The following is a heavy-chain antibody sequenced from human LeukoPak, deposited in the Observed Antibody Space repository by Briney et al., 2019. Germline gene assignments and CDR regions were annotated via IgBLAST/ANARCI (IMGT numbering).Heavy chain of an antibody. D-gene: IGHD3-22*01. CDR2: ISPNSGGT. CDR3: ARAGVWDYSDSSGYHNAAFDI. V-gene: IGHV1-2*02. CDR1: GYTFTGYY. Sequence: ASVKVSCKASGYTFTGYYMHWVRQAPGQGLEWMGWISPNSGGTNYAQKFQGRVTVTRDTSISTAYMDLSRLRSDDTAVYYCARAGVWDYSDSSGYHNAAFDIWGQGTMTVSS. J-gene: IGHJ3*02.